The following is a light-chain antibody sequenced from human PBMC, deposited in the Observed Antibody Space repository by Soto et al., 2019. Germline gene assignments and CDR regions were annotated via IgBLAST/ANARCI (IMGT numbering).Light chain of an antibody. V-gene: IGLV2-8*01. CDR1: SSDVGGYNY. CDR3: SSYAGSNNYVV. CDR2: GVS. Sequence: SALTHPPSASGSPGQSVTISCTGTSSDVGGYNYVSWYQQHPGKAPKLMIYGVSKRPSGVPDRFSGSRSGNTASLTVSGLQADDEGDYYCSSYAGSNNYVVFGGGTKLTVL. J-gene: IGLJ2*01.